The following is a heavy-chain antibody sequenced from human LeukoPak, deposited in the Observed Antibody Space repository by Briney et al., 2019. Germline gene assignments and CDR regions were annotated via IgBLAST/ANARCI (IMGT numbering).Heavy chain of an antibody. V-gene: IGHV4-59*01. J-gene: IGHJ4*02. CDR1: GGSISSYY. Sequence: PSETLSLTCTVSGGSISSYYWSWIRQPPGKGLEWIGYIYYSGSTNYNPSLKSRVTISVDTSKNQFSLKLSSVTAADTAVYYCARDIGVAAAGYFDYWGQGTLVTVSS. CDR2: IYYSGST. D-gene: IGHD6-13*01. CDR3: ARDIGVAAAGYFDY.